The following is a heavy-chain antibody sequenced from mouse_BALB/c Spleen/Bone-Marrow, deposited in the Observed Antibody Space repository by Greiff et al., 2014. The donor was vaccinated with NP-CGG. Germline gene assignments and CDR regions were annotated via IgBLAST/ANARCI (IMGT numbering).Heavy chain of an antibody. Sequence: VNLVESGAELARPGASVKLSCKASGYTFTSYWMQWVKQRPGQGLEWIGAIYPGDGDTRYTQKFKGKATLTADKSSSTAYMQLSRLASEDSAVYYCARFYGYDGMDYWGQGTSVTVSA. V-gene: IGHV1-87*01. CDR1: GYTFTSYW. D-gene: IGHD2-2*01. CDR3: ARFYGYDGMDY. J-gene: IGHJ4*01. CDR2: IYPGDGDT.